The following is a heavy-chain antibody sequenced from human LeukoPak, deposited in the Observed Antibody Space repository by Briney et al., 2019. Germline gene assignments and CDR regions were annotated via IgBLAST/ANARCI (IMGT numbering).Heavy chain of an antibody. CDR2: INPNSGGT. V-gene: IGHV1-2*02. D-gene: IGHD1-26*01. Sequence: ASVKVSCKASGYTFTGYYMHWVRQAPGQGLEWMGWINPNSGGTNYAQKLQGRVTMTTDTSTSTAYMELRSLRSDDTAVYYCARVYSGSPYYYYMDVWGKGTTVTVSS. CDR1: GYTFTGYY. CDR3: ARVYSGSPYYYYMDV. J-gene: IGHJ6*03.